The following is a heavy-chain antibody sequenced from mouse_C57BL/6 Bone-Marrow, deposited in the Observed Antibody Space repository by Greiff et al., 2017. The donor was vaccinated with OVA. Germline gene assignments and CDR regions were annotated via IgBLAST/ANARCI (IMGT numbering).Heavy chain of an antibody. D-gene: IGHD2-4*01. CDR3: ARDREDDYDEDYYAMDY. Sequence: EVMLVESGGGLVKPGGSLKLSCAASGFTFSSYAMSWVRQTPEKRLEWVATISDGGSYTYYPDNVKGRFTISRDNAKNNLYLQMSHLKSEDTAMYYCARDREDDYDEDYYAMDYWGQGTSVTVSS. J-gene: IGHJ4*01. CDR2: ISDGGSYT. CDR1: GFTFSSYA. V-gene: IGHV5-4*01.